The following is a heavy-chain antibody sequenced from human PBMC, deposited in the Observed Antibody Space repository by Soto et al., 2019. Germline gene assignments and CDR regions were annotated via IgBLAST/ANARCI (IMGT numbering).Heavy chain of an antibody. Sequence: PGGSLTLSCAVSGFCFISHAMSWVRQAAGKGVEWVSAIGASGGTTYYADSVKGRFTISRDNSKNTLYLQMDSLRAEDTALNYGAKDRYSTAMDPPYYLDYWGQGTMVTVSS. V-gene: IGHV3-23*01. CDR2: IGASGGTT. J-gene: IGHJ4*02. CDR3: AKDRYSTAMDPPYYLDY. D-gene: IGHD5-18*01. CDR1: GFCFISHA.